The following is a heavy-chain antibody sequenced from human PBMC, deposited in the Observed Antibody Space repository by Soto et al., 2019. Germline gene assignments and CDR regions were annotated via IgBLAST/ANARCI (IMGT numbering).Heavy chain of an antibody. Sequence: QVPLVQSGAEVKKPGSSVKVSCKASGGTFSSYTISWVRQAPGQGLEWMGRIIPILGIANYAQKFQGRVTITADKSTSTAYMELSSLRSEDTAVYYCARDAGYSSGWFPTDYWGQGTLVTVSS. D-gene: IGHD6-19*01. CDR2: IIPILGIA. V-gene: IGHV1-69*08. J-gene: IGHJ4*02. CDR3: ARDAGYSSGWFPTDY. CDR1: GGTFSSYT.